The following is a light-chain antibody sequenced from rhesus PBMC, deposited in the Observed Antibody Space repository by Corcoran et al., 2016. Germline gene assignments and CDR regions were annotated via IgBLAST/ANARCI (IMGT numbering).Light chain of an antibody. V-gene: IGKV3-42*03. Sequence: EIVMTQFPATLSLSPGERATLSCRASQRVSSNLAWYQRNPGQAPRILFYGSSNRATGIPDRFSGRGAGTDFTLTISSLEPEDFAVYYCQQFTNWPLTVGGGTKVEIK. CDR1: QRVSSN. J-gene: IGKJ4*01. CDR3: QQFTNWPLT. CDR2: GSS.